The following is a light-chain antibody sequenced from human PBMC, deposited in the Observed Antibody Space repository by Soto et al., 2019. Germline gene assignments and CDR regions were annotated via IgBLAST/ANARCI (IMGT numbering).Light chain of an antibody. J-gene: IGKJ1*01. Sequence: DIQMTQSPSTLSASVGDRVTITCRASQSITGWLAWYQQKPGKVPELLIYQASNLESGVPSRFSGSGSGTEFTLTVSSLQPDDSATYYYQQYSNQWTFGPGTKVEIK. CDR2: QAS. V-gene: IGKV1-5*03. CDR1: QSITGW. CDR3: QQYSNQWT.